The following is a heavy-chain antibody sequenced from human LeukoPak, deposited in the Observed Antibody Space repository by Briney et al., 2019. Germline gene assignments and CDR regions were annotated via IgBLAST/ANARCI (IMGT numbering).Heavy chain of an antibody. D-gene: IGHD1-26*01. CDR2: ISSSSYI. V-gene: IGHV3-21*05. CDR3: AKDLRSSADSKMGAADY. J-gene: IGHJ4*02. Sequence: PGGSLRLSCAASGFTFSSYGMTWVRQAPGKGLEWVSYISSSSYIYYADSVKGRFTISRDSSKNTLYLQMNSLRAEDTAVYYCAKDLRSSADSKMGAADYWGQGTLVTVSS. CDR1: GFTFSSYG.